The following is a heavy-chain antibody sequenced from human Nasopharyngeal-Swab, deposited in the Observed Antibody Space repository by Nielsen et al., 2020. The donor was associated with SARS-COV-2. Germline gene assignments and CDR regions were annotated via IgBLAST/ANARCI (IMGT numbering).Heavy chain of an antibody. Sequence: GGSLRLSCAASGFTFSSYNMNWVRQAPGKGLEWVSSITTSSSYIYYADSVKGRFTIFRDNAKNSLYLQMNSLRAEDTAVYYCARDQNGYRGQEILVTVSS. CDR1: GFTFSSYN. CDR2: ITTSSSYI. J-gene: IGHJ4*02. CDR3: ARDQNGY. V-gene: IGHV3-21*06. D-gene: IGHD2-8*01.